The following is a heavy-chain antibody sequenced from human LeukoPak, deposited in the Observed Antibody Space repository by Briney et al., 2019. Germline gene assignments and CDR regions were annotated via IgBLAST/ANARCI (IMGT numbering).Heavy chain of an antibody. CDR1: GFTFSSYW. Sequence: GGSLRLSCAASGFTFSSYWMHWVRPAPGKGLVWVSRIKSDGSITNYADSVKGRFTLSRDNAKNTLHLQMNSLRAEDTAVYYCARGGYYGSGRYYFDSWGQGTLVTVSS. V-gene: IGHV3-74*01. J-gene: IGHJ4*02. CDR2: IKSDGSIT. CDR3: ARGGYYGSGRYYFDS. D-gene: IGHD3-3*01.